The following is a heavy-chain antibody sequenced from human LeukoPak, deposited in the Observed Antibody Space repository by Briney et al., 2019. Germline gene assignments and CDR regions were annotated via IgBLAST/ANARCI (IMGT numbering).Heavy chain of an antibody. V-gene: IGHV3-53*01. CDR1: GFTVSSND. CDR2: LYGGGNT. J-gene: IGHJ4*02. CDR3: ARERDNSGPFDY. Sequence: GGSLRLSCAASGFTVSSNDVSWVRQAPGKGLEWVSILYGGGNTYYADSVKGRFTISRDNSKNTLYLQMNSLRAEDTAMYYCARERDNSGPFDYWGQGTLVTVSS. D-gene: IGHD7-27*01.